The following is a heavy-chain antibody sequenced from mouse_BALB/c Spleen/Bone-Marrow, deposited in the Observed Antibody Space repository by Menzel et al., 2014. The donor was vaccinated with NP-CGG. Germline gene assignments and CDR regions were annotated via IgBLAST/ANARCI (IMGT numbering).Heavy chain of an antibody. CDR3: ARYGNYCYAMDY. Sequence: EVQLQQSGAELVKPGASVKLSCTAPGFNIXDTYMHWVKQRPEQGLEWIGRIDPANGNTKYDPKFQGKATITADTSSNTAYLQLSSLTSEDTAVYYCARYGNYCYAMDYWGQGTSVTVSS. J-gene: IGHJ4*01. D-gene: IGHD2-1*01. V-gene: IGHV14-3*02. CDR1: GFNIXDTY. CDR2: IDPANGNT.